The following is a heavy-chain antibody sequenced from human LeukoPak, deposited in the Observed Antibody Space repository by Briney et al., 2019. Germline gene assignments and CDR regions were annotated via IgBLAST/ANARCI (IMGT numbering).Heavy chain of an antibody. CDR2: IYPGDSDT. J-gene: IGHJ4*02. D-gene: IGHD3-10*01. V-gene: IGHV5-51*01. Sequence: GEPLKISCKGSGYSFTSYWIGWVRQMPGKGLEWMGIIYPGDSDTRYSPSFQGQVTISADKSISTAYLQWSSLKASDTAVYYCARLGGSGSYYNHFDYWGQGTLVTVSS. CDR3: ARLGGSGSYYNHFDY. CDR1: GYSFTSYW.